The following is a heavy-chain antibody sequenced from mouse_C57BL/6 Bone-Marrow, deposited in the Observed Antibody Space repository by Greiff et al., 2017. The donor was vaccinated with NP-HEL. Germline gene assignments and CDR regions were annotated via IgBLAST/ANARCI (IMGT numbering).Heavy chain of an antibody. V-gene: IGHV1-76*01. J-gene: IGHJ2*01. Sequence: VQLQQSGAELVRPGASVKLSCKASGYTFTDYYINWVKQRPGQGLEWIARIYPGSGNTYYNEKFKGKATLTAEKSSSTAYMQLSSLTSEDSAVYVGARLGLYYFDYWGQGTTLTVSS. CDR2: IYPGSGNT. D-gene: IGHD3-1*01. CDR1: GYTFTDYY. CDR3: ARLGLYYFDY.